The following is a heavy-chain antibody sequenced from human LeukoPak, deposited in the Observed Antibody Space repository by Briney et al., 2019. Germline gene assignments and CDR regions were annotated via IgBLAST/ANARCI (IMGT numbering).Heavy chain of an antibody. CDR2: IYYSGST. CDR1: GGSLSSGGYY. Sequence: SGTPSLPRTVSGGSLSSGGYYWGWVRPPPGKGLEWIGYIYYSGSTYYNPSLKSRVTISVDTSKNQFSLKLSSVTAADTAVYYCARVSYGDYELWGQGTLVTVSS. D-gene: IGHD4-17*01. J-gene: IGHJ4*02. V-gene: IGHV4-30-4*01. CDR3: ARVSYGDYEL.